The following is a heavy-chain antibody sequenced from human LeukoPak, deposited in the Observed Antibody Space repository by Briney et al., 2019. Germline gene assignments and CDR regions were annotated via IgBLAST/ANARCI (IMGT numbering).Heavy chain of an antibody. D-gene: IGHD6-19*01. Sequence: GGSLRLSCAASGFTFSSYSMNWVRQAPGKGLEWVSSISSSSSYIYYADSVKGRFTISRDNAKNSLYLQMNSLRAKDTAVYYCARRGYSSGPIDYWGQGTLVTVSS. V-gene: IGHV3-21*01. CDR3: ARRGYSSGPIDY. J-gene: IGHJ4*02. CDR1: GFTFSSYS. CDR2: ISSSSSYI.